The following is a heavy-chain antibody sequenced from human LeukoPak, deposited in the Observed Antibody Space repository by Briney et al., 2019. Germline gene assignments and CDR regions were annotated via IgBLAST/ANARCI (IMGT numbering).Heavy chain of an antibody. V-gene: IGHV4-39*01. CDR2: INYSGST. J-gene: IGHJ4*02. CDR3: ARGYDY. D-gene: IGHD3-22*01. Sequence: PSETLSLTCTVSGGSIIGSTSYWGWIRQPPGKGLDWIGIINYSGSTYYNPSLRSRVTISVDTSKNRFSLKLNSATASDTAVYYCARGYDYWGQGTLVTVSS. CDR1: GGSIIGSTSY.